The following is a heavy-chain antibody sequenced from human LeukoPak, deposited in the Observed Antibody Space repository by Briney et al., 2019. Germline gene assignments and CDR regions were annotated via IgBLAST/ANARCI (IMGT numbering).Heavy chain of an antibody. J-gene: IGHJ5*02. CDR3: ARQGYGSGSYEGGIDP. V-gene: IGHV5-51*01. Sequence: GESLKISCKGSGYSFTSYWIGWVRQMPGKGLEWMGIIYPGDSDTRYSPSFQGQVTISADKSISTAYLQWSSLKASDTAMYYCARQGYGSGSYEGGIDPWGQGTLVTVSS. CDR1: GYSFTSYW. CDR2: IYPGDSDT. D-gene: IGHD3-10*01.